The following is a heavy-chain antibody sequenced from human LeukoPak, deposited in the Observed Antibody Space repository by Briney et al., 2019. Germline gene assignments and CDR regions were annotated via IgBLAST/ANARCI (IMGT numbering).Heavy chain of an antibody. J-gene: IGHJ6*02. CDR2: INHSGST. D-gene: IGHD3-3*01. CDR3: ARNYYDFWSGPDYYYYGMDV. V-gene: IGHV4-34*01. Sequence: SETLSLTCAVYGGSFSGYYWSRLRQPPGKGLEWIGEINHSGSTNYNPSLKSRVTISVDTSKNQFSLKLSSVTAADTAVYYCARNYYDFWSGPDYYYYGMDVWGQGTTVTVSS. CDR1: GGSFSGYY.